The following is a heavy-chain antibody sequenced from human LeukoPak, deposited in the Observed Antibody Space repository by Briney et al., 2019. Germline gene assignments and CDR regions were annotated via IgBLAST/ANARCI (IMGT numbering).Heavy chain of an antibody. D-gene: IGHD2-2*01. Sequence: KASETLSPTCAVYGGSFSGYYWSWIRQPPGKGLEWIGEINHSGSTNYNPPLKSRVTISVDTSKNQFSLKLSSVTAADTAVYYCARADIVVVPAAPNWFDPWGQGTLVTVSS. CDR3: ARADIVVVPAAPNWFDP. J-gene: IGHJ5*02. CDR2: INHSGST. CDR1: GGSFSGYY. V-gene: IGHV4-34*01.